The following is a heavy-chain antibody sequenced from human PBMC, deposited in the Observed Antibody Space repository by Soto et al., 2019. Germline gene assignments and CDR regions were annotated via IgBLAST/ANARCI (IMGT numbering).Heavy chain of an antibody. J-gene: IGHJ6*02. CDR3: ARGRPGLWSGYYYYYYGMDV. CDR1: GGSISSYY. Sequence: QVQLQESGPGLVKPSETLSLTCTVSGGSISSYYWSWIRQPPGKGLEWIGYIYYSGSTNYNPSLQSRVTISVDTSKHQLALKLSSVTAADTAVYYCARGRPGLWSGYYYYYYGMDVWGQGTTVTVSS. D-gene: IGHD3-3*01. CDR2: IYYSGST. V-gene: IGHV4-59*01.